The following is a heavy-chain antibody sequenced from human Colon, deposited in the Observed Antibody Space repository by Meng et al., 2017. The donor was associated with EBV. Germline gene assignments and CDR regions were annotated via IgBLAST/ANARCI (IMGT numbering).Heavy chain of an antibody. CDR3: ARNYYFDY. CDR1: GGSINIGDYY. J-gene: IGHJ4*02. Sequence: QVRLTVSGLGFVMPSQTLSRTFTVSGGSINIGDYYWSWIRQPPGKGLEWIGYIYYTGSTYYNPSLKSRVTISMDTSKNQFSLRLSSVTAADTAVYYCARNYYFDYWGQGTLVTVSS. V-gene: IGHV4-30-4*01. CDR2: IYYTGST.